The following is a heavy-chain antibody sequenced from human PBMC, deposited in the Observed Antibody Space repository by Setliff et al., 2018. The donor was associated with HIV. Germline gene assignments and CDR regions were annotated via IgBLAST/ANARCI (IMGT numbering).Heavy chain of an antibody. CDR1: GGSISSGSYY. Sequence: LSLTCTVSGGSISSGSYYWSWIRQPAGKGLEWIGRIYTSGSTNYNPSLKSRVTISVDTSKNQFSLKLSSVTAADTAVYYCARDRPYYYYGMDVWGQGTTVTVSS. CDR2: IYTSGST. J-gene: IGHJ6*02. CDR3: ARDRPYYYYGMDV. V-gene: IGHV4-61*02.